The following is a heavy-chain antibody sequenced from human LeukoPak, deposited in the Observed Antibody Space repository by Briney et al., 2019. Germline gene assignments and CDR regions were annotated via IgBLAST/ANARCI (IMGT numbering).Heavy chain of an antibody. J-gene: IGHJ5*02. CDR2: INPNSGGT. V-gene: IGHV1-2*02. CDR1: GYTFTGYY. CDR3: ARVLGTIHWFDP. D-gene: IGHD3-3*01. Sequence: GASVKVSCKASGYTFTGYYMHWVRQAPGQGLEWMGWINPNSGGTSYAQKFQGRVTMTRGTSINTVYMELSSLRSDDTAVYYCARVLGTIHWFDPWGQGTLVTVSS.